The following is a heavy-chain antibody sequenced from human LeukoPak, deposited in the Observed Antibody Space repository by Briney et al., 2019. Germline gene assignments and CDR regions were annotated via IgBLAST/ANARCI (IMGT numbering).Heavy chain of an antibody. CDR3: ARLGRYCSGGSCYIPHFDY. J-gene: IGHJ4*02. D-gene: IGHD2-15*01. CDR2: IYPGDSET. Sequence: GESLKISCKGSGYSFPSYWIGWVRQMPGKGLEYMGIIYPGDSETRYSPSFQGQVTISADKSISTAYLQWSRLKASDTAMYYCARLGRYCSGGSCYIPHFDYWAREPWSPSPQ. V-gene: IGHV5-51*01. CDR1: GYSFPSYW.